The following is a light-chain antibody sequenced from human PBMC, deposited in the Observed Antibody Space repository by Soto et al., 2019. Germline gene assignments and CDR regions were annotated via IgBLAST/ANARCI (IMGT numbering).Light chain of an antibody. CDR3: ASYGGNNNLL. Sequence: QSALTQPPSASGSPGQSVTISCTGTSSDVGGYNYVSWYQQHPGKAPKLMMFEVSKRPSGVPDRFSGSKFGNTASLTVSGLQAEDEADYYCASYGGNNNLLFGGGTKSPS. J-gene: IGLJ2*01. CDR1: SSDVGGYNY. V-gene: IGLV2-8*01. CDR2: EVS.